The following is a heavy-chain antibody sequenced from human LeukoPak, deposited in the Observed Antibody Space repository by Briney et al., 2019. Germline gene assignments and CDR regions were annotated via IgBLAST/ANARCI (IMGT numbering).Heavy chain of an antibody. V-gene: IGHV3-30*18. CDR3: AKDDCRGCYGVVDY. Sequence: GGSLRLSCAASGFTFSSYGLHWVRQAPGKGLEWVALISYDGSNKYYADSVKGRFTISRDNSKNTLYLQMNSLRAEDTAVYYYAKDDCRGCYGVVDYWGQGTLVTVSS. CDR1: GFTFSSYG. D-gene: IGHD2-15*01. J-gene: IGHJ4*02. CDR2: ISYDGSNK.